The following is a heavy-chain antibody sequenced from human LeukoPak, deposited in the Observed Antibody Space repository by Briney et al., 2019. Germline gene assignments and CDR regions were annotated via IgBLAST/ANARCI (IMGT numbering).Heavy chain of an antibody. D-gene: IGHD6-13*01. V-gene: IGHV4-4*07. CDR3: ARDAGSSSWYPFDY. CDR1: GGSISSYY. J-gene: IGHJ4*02. CDR2: IYTSGST. Sequence: SGTLSLTCAVSGGSISSYYWSWIRQPAGKGLEWIGRIYTSGSTNYNPSLKSRVTMSVDTSKNQFSLKLSSVTAADTAVYYCARDAGSSSWYPFDYWGQGTLVTVSS.